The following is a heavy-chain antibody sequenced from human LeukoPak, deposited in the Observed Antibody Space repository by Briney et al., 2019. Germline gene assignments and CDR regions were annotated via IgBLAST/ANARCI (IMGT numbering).Heavy chain of an antibody. V-gene: IGHV3-30*04. J-gene: IGHJ3*02. CDR2: ISYDGSNK. CDR1: GLTFSSYA. CDR3: ARDQYCSSTSCYHSAFDI. Sequence: QPGRSLRLSCAASGLTFSSYAMHWVRQAPGKGLEWVAVISYDGSNKYYADSVKGRFTISRDNSKNTLYLQMNSLRAEDTAVYYCARDQYCSSTSCYHSAFDIWGQGTMVTVSS. D-gene: IGHD2-2*01.